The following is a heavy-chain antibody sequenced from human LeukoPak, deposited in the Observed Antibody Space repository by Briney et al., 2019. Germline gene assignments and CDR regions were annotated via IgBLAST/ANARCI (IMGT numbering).Heavy chain of an antibody. V-gene: IGHV1-46*01. CDR2: INPSGGST. CDR1: GYTFTSHH. Sequence: ASVKVSCKASGYTFTSHHVHWVRQAPGQGLEWMGIINPSGGSTSYAQKFQGRVTMTRDMSTSTVYMELSSLRSEDTAVYYCARDRDHQLLNTLFDYWGQGTLVTVSS. D-gene: IGHD2-2*01. J-gene: IGHJ4*02. CDR3: ARDRDHQLLNTLFDY.